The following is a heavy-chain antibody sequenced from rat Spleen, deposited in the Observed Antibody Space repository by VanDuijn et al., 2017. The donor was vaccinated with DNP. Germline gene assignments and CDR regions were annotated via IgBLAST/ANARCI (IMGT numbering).Heavy chain of an antibody. CDR1: GFTFSTTW. Sequence: EVQLVESGGGLVQPGRSLNLSCATSGFTFSTTWMYWYRQFPEKRLEWVARIKAKSNNYATDYTESVKGRFTISRDDSKSSIYLQMNNLKEEDTAIYYCACGYNYWGQGVMVTVSS. CDR2: IKAKSNNYAT. D-gene: IGHD1-4*01. J-gene: IGHJ2*01. CDR3: ACGYNY. V-gene: IGHV6-6*01.